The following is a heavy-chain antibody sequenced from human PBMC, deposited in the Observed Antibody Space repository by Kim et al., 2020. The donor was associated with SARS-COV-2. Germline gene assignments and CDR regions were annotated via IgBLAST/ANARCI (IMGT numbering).Heavy chain of an antibody. D-gene: IGHD3-10*01. V-gene: IGHV4-34*01. Sequence: SETLSLTCAVYGGSFSGYYWSWIRQPPGKGLEWIGEINHSGSTNYNPSLKSRVTISVDTSKNQFSLKLSSVTAADTAVYYCARGRTMVRGVTSGFDPWGQGTLVTVSS. CDR1: GGSFSGYY. CDR2: INHSGST. J-gene: IGHJ5*02. CDR3: ARGRTMVRGVTSGFDP.